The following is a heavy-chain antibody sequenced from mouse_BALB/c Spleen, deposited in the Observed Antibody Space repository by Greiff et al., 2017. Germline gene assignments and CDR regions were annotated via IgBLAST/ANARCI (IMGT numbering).Heavy chain of an antibody. D-gene: IGHD2-4*01. V-gene: IGHV1-5*01. CDR3: TSTMITTRAMDY. CDR1: GYSFTSYW. CDR2: IYPGNSDT. Sequence: EVQLQQSGTVLARPGASVKMSCKASGYSFTSYWMHWVKQRPGQGLEWIGAIYPGNSDTSYNQKFKGKAKLTAVTSASTAYMELSSLTNEDSAVYYCTSTMITTRAMDYWGQGTSVTVSS. J-gene: IGHJ4*01.